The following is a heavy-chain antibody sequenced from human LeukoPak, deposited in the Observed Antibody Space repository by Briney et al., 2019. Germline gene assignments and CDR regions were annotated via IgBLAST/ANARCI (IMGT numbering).Heavy chain of an antibody. D-gene: IGHD5-24*01. V-gene: IGHV1-46*01. CDR2: INPSGGGT. CDR1: GYTFTDYY. Sequence: ASVTLSCKASGYTFTDYYIHWVRQAPGQGLEWMGIINPSGGGTSYAQKFQGRVTMTRDTSTSTVYMELSSLRSGDTAVYYCARGGDYYNWDYWGQGTLVTVSS. CDR3: ARGGDYYNWDY. J-gene: IGHJ4*02.